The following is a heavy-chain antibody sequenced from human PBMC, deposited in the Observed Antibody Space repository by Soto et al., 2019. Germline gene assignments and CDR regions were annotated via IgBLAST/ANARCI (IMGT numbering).Heavy chain of an antibody. CDR2: INPNSGGT. D-gene: IGHD2-2*01. Sequence: ASVKVSCKASGYTFTGYYMHWVRQAPGQGLEWMGWINPNSGGTNYAQKFQGWVTMTRDTSISTAYMELSRLRSDDTAVYYCARSLVVPAAMVAGTYSPNYYFDYWGQGTLVTVSS. CDR1: GYTFTGYY. V-gene: IGHV1-2*04. J-gene: IGHJ4*02. CDR3: ARSLVVPAAMVAGTYSPNYYFDY.